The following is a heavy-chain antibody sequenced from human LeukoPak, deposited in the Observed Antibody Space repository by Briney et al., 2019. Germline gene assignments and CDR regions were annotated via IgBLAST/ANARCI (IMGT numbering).Heavy chain of an antibody. CDR2: IYYSGST. CDR3: ARERRGRYNWLDP. D-gene: IGHD1-14*01. J-gene: IGHJ5*02. CDR1: GGSISSSSYY. Sequence: PSETLSLTCTVSGGSISSSSYYWGWIRQPPGKGLEWIGSIYYSGSTYYNPSLKSRVTISVDTSKNQFSLTVNSVTAADTAVYYCARERRGRYNWLDPWGQGTLVSVSS. V-gene: IGHV4-39*07.